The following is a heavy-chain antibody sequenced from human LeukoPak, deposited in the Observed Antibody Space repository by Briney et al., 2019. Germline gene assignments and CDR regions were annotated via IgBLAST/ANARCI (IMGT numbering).Heavy chain of an antibody. V-gene: IGHV3-7*04. J-gene: IGHJ4*02. Sequence: GESLRLSCAAPGFSLSSYWMSWVRQAPGNGLEWVANIKQDGSEKYYGDSVKGRFTISRDNAKNSLYLQMNSLRAEDTAVYYCARWDSGNYYGIGDWGQGTLVTVSS. CDR1: GFSLSSYW. CDR2: IKQDGSEK. CDR3: ARWDSGNYYGIGD. D-gene: IGHD1-26*01.